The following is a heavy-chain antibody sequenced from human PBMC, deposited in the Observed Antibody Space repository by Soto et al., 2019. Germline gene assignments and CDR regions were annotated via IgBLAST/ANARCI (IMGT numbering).Heavy chain of an antibody. J-gene: IGHJ6*03. D-gene: IGHD3-10*01. CDR1: GFTFDDYA. CDR3: AKDMMSRRTSPYKPMVLGSYYMDV. CDR2: ISWNSGSI. Sequence: EVQLVESGGGLVQPGRSLRLSCAASGFTFDDYAMHWVRQAPGKGLEWVSGISWNSGSIGYADSVKGRFTISRDNAKNSLYLQMNSLRAEDTALYYCAKDMMSRRTSPYKPMVLGSYYMDVWGKGTTVTVSS. V-gene: IGHV3-9*01.